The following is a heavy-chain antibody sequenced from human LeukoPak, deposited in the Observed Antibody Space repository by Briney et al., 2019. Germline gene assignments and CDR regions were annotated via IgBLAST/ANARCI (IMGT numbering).Heavy chain of an antibody. Sequence: SETLSLTCTVSGGSISSSSYYWGWIRQPPGKGLEWVGSIYYSGSTYYNPSLKSRVTISVDTSKNQFSLKLSSVTAADTAVYYCARQDYYDSRYYFDYWGQGTLVTVSS. CDR1: GGSISSSSYY. D-gene: IGHD3-22*01. CDR3: ARQDYYDSRYYFDY. V-gene: IGHV4-39*01. J-gene: IGHJ4*02. CDR2: IYYSGST.